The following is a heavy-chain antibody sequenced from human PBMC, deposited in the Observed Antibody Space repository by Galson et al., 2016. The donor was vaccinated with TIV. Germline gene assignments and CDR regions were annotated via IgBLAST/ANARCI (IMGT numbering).Heavy chain of an antibody. Sequence: SLRLSCAASGFSFSNYEMSWVRQAPGKGLEWVSYISSTGSTIYYADSVKGRFTISRDNAKNSLYLQMNGLRDEDTAVYYCGPLGQVYSRAFTYWGQGTLVTVSS. CDR3: GPLGQVYSRAFTY. CDR1: GFSFSNYE. J-gene: IGHJ4*02. V-gene: IGHV3-48*03. D-gene: IGHD3-16*01. CDR2: ISSTGSTI.